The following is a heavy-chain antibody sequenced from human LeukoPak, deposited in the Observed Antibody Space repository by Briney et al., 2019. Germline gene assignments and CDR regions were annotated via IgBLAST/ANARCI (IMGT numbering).Heavy chain of an antibody. J-gene: IGHJ4*02. CDR3: ARYTTAGYSSGWYGPSFDY. CDR1: GFTFSSCA. CDR2: ISGSGGIT. D-gene: IGHD6-19*01. V-gene: IGHV3-23*01. Sequence: GGSLRLSCAASGFTFSSCAMNWVRQAPGKGLEWVSGISGSGGITHYADSVRGRFTISRNNSKNTLYLQMNSLRAEDTAVYYCARYTTAGYSSGWYGPSFDYWGQGTLVTVSS.